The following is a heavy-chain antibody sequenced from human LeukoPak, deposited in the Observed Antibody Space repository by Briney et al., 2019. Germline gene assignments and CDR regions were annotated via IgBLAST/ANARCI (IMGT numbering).Heavy chain of an antibody. CDR2: ISSSSSYI. V-gene: IGHV3-21*01. D-gene: IGHD2-15*01. J-gene: IGHJ4*02. Sequence: TGGSLRLSRAASGFTFSSYSMNWVRQAPGKGLEWVSSISSSSSYIYYADSVKGRFTISRDNAKNSLYLQMNSLRAEDTAVYYCARVSMVANFDYWGQGTLVTASS. CDR1: GFTFSSYS. CDR3: ARVSMVANFDY.